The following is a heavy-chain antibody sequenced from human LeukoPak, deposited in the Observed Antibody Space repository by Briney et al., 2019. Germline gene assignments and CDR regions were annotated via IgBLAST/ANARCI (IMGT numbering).Heavy chain of an antibody. V-gene: IGHV4-30-4*01. CDR3: ATYTARNYFDY. CDR2: IYYSGST. Sequence: PSETLSLTCTVSGGSISSGDYYWSWIRQPPGKGLEWIGYIYYSGSTYYNPSLKSRVTISVDTSKNQFSLKLSSVTAADTAVYYCATYTARNYFDYWGQGTLVTVSS. CDR1: GGSISSGDYY. J-gene: IGHJ4*02. D-gene: IGHD5-18*01.